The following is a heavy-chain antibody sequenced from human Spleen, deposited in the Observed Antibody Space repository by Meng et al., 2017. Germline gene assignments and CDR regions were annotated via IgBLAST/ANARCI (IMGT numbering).Heavy chain of an antibody. CDR3: VRVAAAGYFDF. CDR2: IYTNGST. D-gene: IGHD6-13*01. CDR1: GGSISSGSYY. J-gene: IGHJ4*02. V-gene: IGHV4-61*02. Sequence: SETLSLTCTVSGGSISSGSYYWSWIRQPAGKGLEWIGRIYTNGSTNYNPSLKSRVTISVDTSKNQFSLKLSSVTAADTAMYFCVRVAAAGYFDFWGQGKLVNGAS.